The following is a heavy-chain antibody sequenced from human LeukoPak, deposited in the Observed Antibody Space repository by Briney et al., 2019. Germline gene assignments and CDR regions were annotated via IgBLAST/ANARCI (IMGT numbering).Heavy chain of an antibody. CDR2: SSGSGGST. J-gene: IGHJ1*01. D-gene: IGHD6-13*01. Sequence: GGSLRLSCAASGFTFSSYAMSWVRQAPGKGLEWVSASSGSGGSTYYADSVKGRFTISRDNSKNTLYLQMNSLRAEDTAVYYCAKGIAAAGSIQHWGQGTLVTVSS. V-gene: IGHV3-23*01. CDR3: AKGIAAAGSIQH. CDR1: GFTFSSYA.